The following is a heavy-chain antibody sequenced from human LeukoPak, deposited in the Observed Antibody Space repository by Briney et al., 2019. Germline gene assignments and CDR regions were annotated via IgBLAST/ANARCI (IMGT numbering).Heavy chain of an antibody. J-gene: IGHJ4*02. CDR1: GFTFSSYW. Sequence: GGSLRLSCAASGFTFSSYWMSWVRQAPGKGLEWVADIKQDGSEKYYVDSMKGRFTISRDNAKNSLYLQMNSLRAEDTAVYYCARGKYYYDSTGYYPGGDYWGQGTLVTVSS. D-gene: IGHD3-22*01. V-gene: IGHV3-7*01. CDR2: IKQDGSEK. CDR3: ARGKYYYDSTGYYPGGDY.